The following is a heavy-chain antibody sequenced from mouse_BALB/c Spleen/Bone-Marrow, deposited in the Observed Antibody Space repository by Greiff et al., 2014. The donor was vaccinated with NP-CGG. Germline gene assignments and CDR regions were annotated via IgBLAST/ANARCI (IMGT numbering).Heavy chain of an antibody. D-gene: IGHD2-2*01. Sequence: QVQLKHSGPDLVAPSQSLSITCTVSGFSLNSYGVHWVRQPPGKGLEWLGVIWSDGSTTYNSALKSRLSISKDNSKSQLFLKMNSLQTDDTAMYYCARHERGYPYAMDYWGQGTSVTVSS. V-gene: IGHV2-6-2*01. CDR3: ARHERGYPYAMDY. CDR2: IWSDGST. J-gene: IGHJ4*01. CDR1: GFSLNSYG.